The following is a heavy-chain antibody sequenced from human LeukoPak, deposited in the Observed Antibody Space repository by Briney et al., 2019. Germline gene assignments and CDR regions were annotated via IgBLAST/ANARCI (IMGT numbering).Heavy chain of an antibody. D-gene: IGHD4-23*01. V-gene: IGHV3-21*01. CDR1: GFTFSSYS. Sequence: GGSLRLSCAASGFTFSSYSMNWVRQAPGKGLEWVSSISSSSSYIYYADSVKGRFTISRDNAKNSLYLQMNSLRAEDTAVYYCARDHTVGGHFDYWGQGTLVTVSS. J-gene: IGHJ4*02. CDR2: ISSSSSYI. CDR3: ARDHTVGGHFDY.